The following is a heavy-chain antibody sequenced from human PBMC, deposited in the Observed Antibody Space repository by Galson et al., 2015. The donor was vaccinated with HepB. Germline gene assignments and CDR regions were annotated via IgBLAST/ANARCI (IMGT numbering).Heavy chain of an antibody. Sequence: SLRLSCATSGFTFGDYAMHWVRQAPGKGLEWVSGISWNSGHSAYLDSVKARFTISRDSSTNTLYLEMTSLTVDDTAVYYCSKDRRITVPRAGDYWGQGTLVTVSS. V-gene: IGHV3-9*01. CDR1: GFTFGDYA. J-gene: IGHJ4*02. CDR2: ISWNSGHS. CDR3: SKDRRITVPRAGDY. D-gene: IGHD3-10*01.